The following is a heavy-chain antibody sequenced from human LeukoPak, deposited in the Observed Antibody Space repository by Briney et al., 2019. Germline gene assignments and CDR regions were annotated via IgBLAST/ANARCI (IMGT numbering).Heavy chain of an antibody. CDR2: ISGSGST. CDR1: GDSISYFY. V-gene: IGHV4-4*07. CDR3: ASHYGDYSVNKQYFDY. J-gene: IGHJ4*02. Sequence: SSETLSLTCSVSGDSISYFYWSWIRQAAGKGLEWIGRISGSGSTDYNASLKSRVTMSVDTSKNQLSLKVISVTAADTAVYCASHYGDYSVNKQYFDYWGQGTLVTVSS. D-gene: IGHD4-17*01.